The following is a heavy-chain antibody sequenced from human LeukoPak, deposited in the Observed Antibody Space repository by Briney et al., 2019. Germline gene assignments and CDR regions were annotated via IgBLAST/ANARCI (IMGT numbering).Heavy chain of an antibody. J-gene: IGHJ5*02. CDR3: AKGSDIFGYNA. Sequence: PGRSLRLSCAASGFTFSSYGMHWVRQAPGKGLERVAVISYDGSNKYYADSVKGRFTISRDNSKNTLYLQMNSLRAEDTAVYYCAKGSDIFGYNAWGQGTLVTVSS. D-gene: IGHD5-18*01. CDR1: GFTFSSYG. CDR2: ISYDGSNK. V-gene: IGHV3-30*18.